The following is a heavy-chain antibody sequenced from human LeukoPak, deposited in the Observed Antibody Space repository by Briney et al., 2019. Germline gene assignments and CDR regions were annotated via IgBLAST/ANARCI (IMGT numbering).Heavy chain of an antibody. CDR3: TRDIRLTTDRDAFDI. CDR1: GFTFRAYS. CDR2: ISGSAWTI. D-gene: IGHD1-14*01. Sequence: GGSLRLSCVASGFTFRAYSMNWVRQAPGKGPEWVSSISGSAWTIYESDSVKGRFTTSRDNAKNSLFLQMDSLRPEDTAMYFCTRDIRLTTDRDAFDIWGQGTMVTVSS. J-gene: IGHJ3*02. V-gene: IGHV3-21*01.